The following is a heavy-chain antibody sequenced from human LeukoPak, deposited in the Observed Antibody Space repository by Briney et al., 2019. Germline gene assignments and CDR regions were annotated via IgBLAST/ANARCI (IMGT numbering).Heavy chain of an antibody. CDR3: AGRSYGDSELDY. CDR2: IYHSGST. V-gene: IGHV4-38-2*02. Sequence: PSEPLSLTCTVSGYSISSGYYWGWIRQPPGKGLEWIGSIYHSGSTYYNPSLKSRVTISVDTSKNQFSLKLSSVTAADTAVYYCAGRSYGDSELDYWGQGTLVTVSS. D-gene: IGHD4-17*01. J-gene: IGHJ4*02. CDR1: GYSISSGYY.